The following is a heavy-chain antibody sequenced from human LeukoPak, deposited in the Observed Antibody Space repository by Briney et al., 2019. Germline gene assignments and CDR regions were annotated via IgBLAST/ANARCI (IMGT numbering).Heavy chain of an antibody. Sequence: ASVKVSCKASGYTLTSYGISWVRQAPGQGLEWMGWISAYNGNTNYAQKLQGRVTMTTDTSTSTAHMELRSLRSDDTAVYYCARDLPLYSSSSVRYNWFDPWGQGTLVTVSS. D-gene: IGHD6-6*01. CDR1: GYTLTSYG. CDR2: ISAYNGNT. J-gene: IGHJ5*02. CDR3: ARDLPLYSSSSVRYNWFDP. V-gene: IGHV1-18*01.